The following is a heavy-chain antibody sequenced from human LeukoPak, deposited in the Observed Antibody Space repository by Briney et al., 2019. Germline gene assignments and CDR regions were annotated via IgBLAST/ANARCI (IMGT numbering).Heavy chain of an antibody. Sequence: GGSLRLSCAATGFTFNTYAMSWVRQAPGKGLEWVSAISRGGSSTYYADSVKGRFTISRDNSKNTLYLQMNSLRPEDTAVYYCATWSYSSSWEDFDCWGQGTLVTVSS. CDR2: ISRGGSST. D-gene: IGHD6-13*01. CDR1: GFTFNTYA. CDR3: ATWSYSSSWEDFDC. V-gene: IGHV3-23*01. J-gene: IGHJ4*02.